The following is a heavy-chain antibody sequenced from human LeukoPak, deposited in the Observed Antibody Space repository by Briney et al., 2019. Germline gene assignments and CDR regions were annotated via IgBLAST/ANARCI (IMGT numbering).Heavy chain of an antibody. CDR2: ISGSGGST. CDR1: GFTFINTW. J-gene: IGHJ4*02. Sequence: PGGSLRLSCAASGFTFINTWMSWVRQAPGKGLEWVSTISGSGGSTYYADSVKGRFTISRDNSKNTLYLQMNSLRAEDTAVYYCAPRAVEMTTTKGYWGQGTLVTVSS. D-gene: IGHD5-24*01. V-gene: IGHV3-23*01. CDR3: APRAVEMTTTKGY.